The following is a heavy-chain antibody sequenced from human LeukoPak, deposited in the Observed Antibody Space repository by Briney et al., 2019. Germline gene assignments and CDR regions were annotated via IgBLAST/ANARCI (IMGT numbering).Heavy chain of an antibody. CDR3: ARDKGGYFDY. V-gene: IGHV4-38-2*02. Sequence: SETLSLTCIVSGYSISSGYYWGWIRQPPGKGLEWIGSIYHSGSTYYNPSLKSRVTISVDTSKSQFSLKLSSVTAADTAVYYCARDKGGYFDYWGQGTLVTVSS. CDR2: IYHSGST. D-gene: IGHD1-26*01. CDR1: GYSISSGYY. J-gene: IGHJ4*02.